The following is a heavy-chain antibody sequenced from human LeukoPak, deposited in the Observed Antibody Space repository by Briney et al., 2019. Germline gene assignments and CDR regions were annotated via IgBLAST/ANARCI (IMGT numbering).Heavy chain of an antibody. Sequence: SQTLSLTCSVSGGSISSSNYYWSWIRQPAWKGLEWIGRIYTSESTNYNPSLKSRVTISVDTSRNQFSLKLSSVTAADTAVYYCARGLWFGDENPPYFDYWGQGILVTVSS. V-gene: IGHV4-61*02. CDR1: GGSISSSNYY. D-gene: IGHD3-10*01. J-gene: IGHJ4*02. CDR3: ARGLWFGDENPPYFDY. CDR2: IYTSEST.